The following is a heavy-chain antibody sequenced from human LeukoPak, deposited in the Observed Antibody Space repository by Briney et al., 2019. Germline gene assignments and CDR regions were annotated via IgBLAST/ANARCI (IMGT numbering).Heavy chain of an antibody. CDR3: AKPTSLWFGFDY. V-gene: IGHV3-30*18. CDR1: GFTFSSYG. CDR2: ISYDGSNK. J-gene: IGHJ4*02. Sequence: GGSLRLSCAASGFTFSSYGMHWVRQAPGKGLEWVAVISYDGSNKYYADSVKGRFTISRDNSKNTLYLQMNSLRAEDTAVYYCAKPTSLWFGFDYWGQGTLVTVSS. D-gene: IGHD3-10*01.